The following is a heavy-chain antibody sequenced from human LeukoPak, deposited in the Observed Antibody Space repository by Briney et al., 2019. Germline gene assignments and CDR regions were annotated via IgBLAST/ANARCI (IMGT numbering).Heavy chain of an antibody. J-gene: IGHJ4*02. CDR2: IYHSGST. D-gene: IGHD5-24*01. CDR1: GYSITSRYY. CDR3: ARRQRWLHHYFDY. Sequence: NPSETLSLTCTVSGYSITSRYYWGWIRQPPGKGLEWIGGIYHSGSTSYNPSPKSRLTISVDTSNKQFSLKQSSVTAADTAVYYCARRQRWLHHYFDYGGQGTRVPVSS. V-gene: IGHV4-38-2*02.